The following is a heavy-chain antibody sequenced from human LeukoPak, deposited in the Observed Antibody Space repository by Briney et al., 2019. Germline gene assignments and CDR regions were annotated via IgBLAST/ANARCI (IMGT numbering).Heavy chain of an antibody. D-gene: IGHD2-2*01. J-gene: IGHJ4*02. CDR2: IRFDGSNE. CDR1: GFTFSNYG. V-gene: IGHV3-33*01. CDR3: ARSYCSSISCPSRFDY. Sequence: GGSLRLSCAASGFTFSNYGMHWVRQAPGKGLEWVAVIRFDGSNEYYADSVKGRFTISRNNSKKTLYLQMNSLRAEDTAVYYCARSYCSSISCPSRFDYWGQGMLVTVSS.